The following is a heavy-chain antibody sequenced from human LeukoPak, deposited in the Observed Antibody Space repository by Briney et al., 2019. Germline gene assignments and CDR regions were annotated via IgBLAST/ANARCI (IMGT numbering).Heavy chain of an antibody. D-gene: IGHD5-24*01. CDR1: GGTFSSYA. V-gene: IGHV1-69*04. CDR3: AKEVPGGGYNYYFDY. CDR2: IIPILGIA. J-gene: IGHJ4*02. Sequence: GASVKVSCKASGGTFSSYAISWVRQAPGQGLEWMGRIIPILGIANYAQKFQGRVTITADKSTSTAYMELSSLRSEDTAVYYCAKEVPGGGYNYYFDYWGQGTLVTVSS.